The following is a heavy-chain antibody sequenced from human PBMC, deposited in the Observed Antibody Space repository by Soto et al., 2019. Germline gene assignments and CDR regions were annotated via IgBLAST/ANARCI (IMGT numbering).Heavy chain of an antibody. CDR2: IIPIFGTA. J-gene: IGHJ6*02. Sequence: QVQLVQSGAEVKKPGSSVKVSCKASGGTFSSYAISWVRQAPGQGLEWMGGIIPIFGTANYAQKFQGRVTITSDESTSTAYMELSSLRSEDTAVYYCARDSSTPPRDFTYYYYYGMDVWGQGTTVTVSS. CDR1: GGTFSSYA. V-gene: IGHV1-69*01. CDR3: ARDSSTPPRDFTYYYYYGMDV. D-gene: IGHD2-15*01.